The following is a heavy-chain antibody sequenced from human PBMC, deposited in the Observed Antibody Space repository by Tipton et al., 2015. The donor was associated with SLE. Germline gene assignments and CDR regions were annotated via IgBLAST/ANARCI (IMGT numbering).Heavy chain of an antibody. Sequence: SLRLSCAASGFTFSSYEMNWVRQAPGKGLEWVSYISSSGSTIYYADSVKGRFTISRDNAKNSLYLQMNSLRAEDTAVYYCARVTPEGGFDYWGQGTLVPVSS. CDR3: ARVTPEGGFDY. CDR1: GFTFSSYE. CDR2: ISSSGSTI. D-gene: IGHD1-14*01. J-gene: IGHJ4*02. V-gene: IGHV3-48*03.